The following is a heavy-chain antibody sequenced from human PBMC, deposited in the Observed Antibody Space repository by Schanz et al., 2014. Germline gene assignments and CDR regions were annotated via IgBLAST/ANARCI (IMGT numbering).Heavy chain of an antibody. CDR2: IWYDGSNK. J-gene: IGHJ3*02. Sequence: VQLVESGGGLVQPGGSLRLSCAASGITFSSHSFNWVRQAPGKGLEWVAVIWYDGSNKYYADSVKGRFTISRDNSRNTLYLQMNSLRAEDTAVYYCARDGYSVVVISPTESFDIWGQGTMVTVSP. D-gene: IGHD2-21*01. V-gene: IGHV3-33*08. CDR1: GITFSSHS. CDR3: ARDGYSVVVISPTESFDI.